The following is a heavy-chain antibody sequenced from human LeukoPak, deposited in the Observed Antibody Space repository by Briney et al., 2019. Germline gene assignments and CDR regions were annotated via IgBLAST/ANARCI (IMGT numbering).Heavy chain of an antibody. CDR1: GVTFSSYW. CDR2: IKSDGST. D-gene: IGHD3-22*01. CDR3: ARAPSEIGGYYPEYFRH. Sequence: PGGSLRLSCAASGVTFSSYWMHWVRQAPGKGRVWVSRIKSDGSTNYADPVKGRFTISRDNAKNTVSLQMNSLRAEDTGVYYCARAPSEIGGYYPEYFRHWGQGTLVTVSS. V-gene: IGHV3-74*01. J-gene: IGHJ1*01.